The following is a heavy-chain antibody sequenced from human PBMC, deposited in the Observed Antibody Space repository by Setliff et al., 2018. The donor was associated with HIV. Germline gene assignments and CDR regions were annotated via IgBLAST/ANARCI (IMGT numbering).Heavy chain of an antibody. D-gene: IGHD3-10*02. J-gene: IGHJ4*02. CDR3: ASTGGSMSFDY. CDR2: ISYDGSNK. Sequence: GGSLRLSCEASGFSFSSYWMNWVRQAPGKGLEWVAVISYDGSNKYYADSVKGRFTISRDNSKNTLYLQMNSLRAEDTAVYYCASTGGSMSFDYWGQGTLVTVSS. V-gene: IGHV3-30-3*01. CDR1: GFSFSSYW.